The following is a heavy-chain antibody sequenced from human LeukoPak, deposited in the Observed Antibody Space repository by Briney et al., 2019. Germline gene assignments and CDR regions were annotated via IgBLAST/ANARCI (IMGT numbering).Heavy chain of an antibody. CDR3: ARLNLGHDFWSPIDY. Sequence: SQTLSLTCTVSGGSISSGSYYWSWIRQPAGKGLEWLGRIYTSGSTNYNPSLKSRATIPVDTPKNQCSLKLSSVTAANTPVYYCARLNLGHDFWSPIDYWGQGTLVTVSS. V-gene: IGHV4-61*02. J-gene: IGHJ4*02. CDR1: GGSISSGSYY. D-gene: IGHD3-3*01. CDR2: IYTSGST.